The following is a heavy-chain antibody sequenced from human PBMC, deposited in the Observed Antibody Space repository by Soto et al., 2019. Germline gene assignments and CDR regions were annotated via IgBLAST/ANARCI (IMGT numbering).Heavy chain of an antibody. J-gene: IGHJ4*02. D-gene: IGHD5-18*01. CDR1: GFTFSSYA. V-gene: IGHV3-23*01. Sequence: GVSLRLSWAASGFTFSSYAMTWVRQAPGKGLEWVSVVTYNGDNTYYADSVKGRFTVPRDNSKDTVDLQMNSLRAEDTAVYFCARYIRGPRVFYFEFWGQGVLVTVS. CDR2: VTYNGDNT. CDR3: ARYIRGPRVFYFEF.